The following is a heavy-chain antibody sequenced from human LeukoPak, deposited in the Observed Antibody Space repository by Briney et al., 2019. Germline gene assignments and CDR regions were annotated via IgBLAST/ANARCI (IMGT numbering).Heavy chain of an antibody. CDR2: ISWNSGSI. J-gene: IGHJ3*02. D-gene: IGHD3-22*01. V-gene: IGHV3-9*01. CDR3: AKLTSSGYYQDAFDI. Sequence: GGSLRLSCAASGFTFDDYAMHWVRQAPGKGLEWVSGISWNSGSIGYADSVKGRFTISRDSAKNSLYLQMNSLRAEDTALYYCAKLTSSGYYQDAFDIWGQGTMVTVSS. CDR1: GFTFDDYA.